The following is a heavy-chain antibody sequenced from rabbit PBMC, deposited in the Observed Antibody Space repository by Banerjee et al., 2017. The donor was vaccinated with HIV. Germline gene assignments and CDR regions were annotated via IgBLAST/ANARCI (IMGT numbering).Heavy chain of an antibody. J-gene: IGHJ4*01. V-gene: IGHV1S40*01. D-gene: IGHD4-1*01. CDR3: ARDLAGVIGWNFNL. Sequence: GLEWIGTIYAGSSGSTYYASWAKGRFTISRTSSTTVTLQMTSLTAADTATYFCARDLAGVIGWNFNLWGQGTLVTVS. CDR2: IYAGSSGST.